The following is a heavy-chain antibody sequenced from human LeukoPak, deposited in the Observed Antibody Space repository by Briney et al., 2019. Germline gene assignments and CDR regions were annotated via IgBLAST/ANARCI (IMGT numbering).Heavy chain of an antibody. CDR3: AKETQLTVSALFDY. CDR2: ISGSGGST. J-gene: IGHJ4*02. CDR1: GFTFSSYA. V-gene: IGHV3-23*01. Sequence: GGSLRLSSAASGFTFSSYAMSWVRQAPGKGLEWVSAISGSGGSTFYADSVKGRFTISRDSSKNTLFLQVNSLRAEDTAVYYCAKETQLTVSALFDYWGQGTLVTVSS. D-gene: IGHD1-1*01.